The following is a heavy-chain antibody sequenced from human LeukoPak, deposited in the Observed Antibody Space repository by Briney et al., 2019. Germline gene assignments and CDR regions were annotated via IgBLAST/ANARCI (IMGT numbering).Heavy chain of an antibody. CDR3: ATVLVSFRSDYFDY. CDR2: FDPEDGET. Sequence: ASVKVSCTVSGYTLTELSVHWVRQAPGKGLEWMGGFDPEDGETIYAQKFQGRVTMTEDTSTDTAYMELSSLRSEDTAVYYCATVLVSFRSDYFDYWGQGTLVTVSS. J-gene: IGHJ4*02. V-gene: IGHV1-24*01. CDR1: GYTLTELS.